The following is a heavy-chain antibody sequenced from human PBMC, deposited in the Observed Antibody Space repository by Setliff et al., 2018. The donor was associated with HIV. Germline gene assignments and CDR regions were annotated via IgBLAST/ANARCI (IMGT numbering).Heavy chain of an antibody. Sequence: GGSLRLSCAASGFTFSNYWMSWVRQAPGKGLEWVANIKQGGSEEYYVDSVKARFTISRDNAKNSLYLQMNSLRAEDTAVYYCARVLLRTNPLYGVASNWFDPWGQGTLVTVSS. CDR1: GFTFSNYW. D-gene: IGHD2-8*01. J-gene: IGHJ5*02. CDR3: ARVLLRTNPLYGVASNWFDP. V-gene: IGHV3-7*03. CDR2: IKQGGSEE.